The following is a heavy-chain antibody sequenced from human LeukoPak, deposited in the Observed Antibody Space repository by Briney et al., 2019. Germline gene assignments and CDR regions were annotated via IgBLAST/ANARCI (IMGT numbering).Heavy chain of an antibody. D-gene: IGHD1-26*01. Sequence: ASVKVSCKASGYTFTGYYMHWARQAPGQGLEWVGWIKPNSGDTKYAEKFQGRVTMPRDTSTSTAYMELSRLISEDAAVYYCTRDWGPNSGNFHYDAFDIWGQGTMVTVSS. V-gene: IGHV1-2*02. CDR3: TRDWGPNSGNFHYDAFDI. CDR1: GYTFTGYY. J-gene: IGHJ3*02. CDR2: IKPNSGDT.